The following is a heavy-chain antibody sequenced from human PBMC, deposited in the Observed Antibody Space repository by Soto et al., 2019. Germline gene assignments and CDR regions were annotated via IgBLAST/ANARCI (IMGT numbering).Heavy chain of an antibody. D-gene: IGHD2-21*02. J-gene: IGHJ6*02. Sequence: SETLSLTCAVSGGSFSGFYWTWIRQPPGEGLEWIGEINHSGTTNFNPSLRSRLTISLDSSKKHFSLKLTSMTAADAAVYYCARADRTLVTSYGLDVWGQGTTVTVSS. CDR1: GGSFSGFY. CDR2: INHSGTT. V-gene: IGHV4-34*01. CDR3: ARADRTLVTSYGLDV.